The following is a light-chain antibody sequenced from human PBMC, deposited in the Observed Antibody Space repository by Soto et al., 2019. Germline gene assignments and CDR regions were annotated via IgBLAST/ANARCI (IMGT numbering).Light chain of an antibody. CDR2: GST. J-gene: IGLJ1*01. Sequence: QSVLTQPPSLSGAPGQRVTISCTGSGSNIGAPYDVHWYQHLPGTAPKLRIYGSTHRPSGVPGRFSGYKSVNTASLTISGLQAEDEADYYCCSYAGSYTDVLGTGTKVTVL. V-gene: IGLV1-40*01. CDR1: GSNIGAPYD. CDR3: CSYAGSYTDV.